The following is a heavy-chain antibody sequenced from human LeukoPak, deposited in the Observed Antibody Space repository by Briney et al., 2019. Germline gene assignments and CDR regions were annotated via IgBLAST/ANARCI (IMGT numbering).Heavy chain of an antibody. D-gene: IGHD2-2*02. CDR2: ISAYNGNT. CDR1: GYTFTSYG. Sequence: GASVKVSCKASGYTFTSYGISWVRQAPGQGLEWMGWISAYNGNTNYAQKLQGRVTMTTDTSTSTAYMELRSLRSDDTAVYYCARDCPYSSTSCDSYYYYYMDVWGKGTTVTVSS. CDR3: ARDCPYSSTSCDSYYYYYMDV. J-gene: IGHJ6*03. V-gene: IGHV1-18*01.